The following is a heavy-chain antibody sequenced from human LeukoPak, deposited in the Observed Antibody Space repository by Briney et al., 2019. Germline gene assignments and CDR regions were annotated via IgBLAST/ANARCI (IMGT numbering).Heavy chain of an antibody. Sequence: GGSLRLSCAASGFTFSSYGMHWVRQAPGRGLEWVAVISYDGSNKYYADSVKGRFTISRDNSKNTLYLQMNSLRAEDTAVYYCAKDGGYDILTGYYFLAYYFDYWGQGTLVTVSS. CDR1: GFTFSSYG. J-gene: IGHJ4*02. CDR3: AKDGGYDILTGYYFLAYYFDY. CDR2: ISYDGSNK. V-gene: IGHV3-30*18. D-gene: IGHD3-9*01.